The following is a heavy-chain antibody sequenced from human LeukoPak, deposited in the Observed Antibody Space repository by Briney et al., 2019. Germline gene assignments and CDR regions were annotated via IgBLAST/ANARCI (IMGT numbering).Heavy chain of an antibody. V-gene: IGHV1-2*02. J-gene: IGHJ4*02. Sequence: GASVKVSCKASGYTFTGYYMHWVRQAPGQGLEWMGWINPNSGGTNYAQKFQGRVTMTRDTSISTAYMELSRLRSDDTAVYYCARVDLHIVVVPAASDTGYWGQGTLVTVSS. D-gene: IGHD2-2*01. CDR3: ARVDLHIVVVPAASDTGY. CDR2: INPNSGGT. CDR1: GYTFTGYY.